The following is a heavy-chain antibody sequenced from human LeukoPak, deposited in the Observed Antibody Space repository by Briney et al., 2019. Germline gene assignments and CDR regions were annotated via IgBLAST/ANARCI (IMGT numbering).Heavy chain of an antibody. V-gene: IGHV3-7*01. D-gene: IGHD3-22*01. J-gene: IGHJ4*02. CDR2: IKQDGSEK. CDR3: ARDGYSYGDSSGYYGY. Sequence: PGGSLRLSCAASGFTFSSYWMSWVRQAPGKELEWVANIKQDGSEKYYVDSVKGRFTISRDNAKNSLYLQMNSLRAEDTAVYYCARDGYSYGDSSGYYGYWGQGTLVTVSS. CDR1: GFTFSSYW.